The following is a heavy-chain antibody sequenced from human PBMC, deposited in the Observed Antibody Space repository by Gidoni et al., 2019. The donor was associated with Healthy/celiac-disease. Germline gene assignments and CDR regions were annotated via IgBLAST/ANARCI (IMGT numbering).Heavy chain of an antibody. D-gene: IGHD2-15*01. J-gene: IGHJ4*02. Sequence: QVQLQESGPGLVKPSETLSLTCTGSGGSISSYYGSWIRQPAGKGREWIGRIYTSGSTNYNPSLKSRVTLSVDTSKNQFSLKLSSVTAADTAVYYCARDQPVVVVAATPPHYFDYWGQGTLVTVSS. CDR1: GGSISSYY. CDR2: IYTSGST. V-gene: IGHV4-4*07. CDR3: ARDQPVVVVAATPPHYFDY.